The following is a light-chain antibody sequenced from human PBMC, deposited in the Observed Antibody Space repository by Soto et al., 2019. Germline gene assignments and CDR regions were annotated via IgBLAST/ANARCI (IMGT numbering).Light chain of an antibody. CDR1: QAISTY. J-gene: IGKJ5*01. CDR2: GAS. V-gene: IGKV1-5*01. Sequence: RLTQSPSSLSASVGDTVTISCRASQAISTYLAWYQQKPGKAPTLLIFGASSLHNGVPPRFDGSGSGSEFTLTINRLQPDDFATYYCQHYTLYSAPFGQGTRV. CDR3: QHYTLYSAP.